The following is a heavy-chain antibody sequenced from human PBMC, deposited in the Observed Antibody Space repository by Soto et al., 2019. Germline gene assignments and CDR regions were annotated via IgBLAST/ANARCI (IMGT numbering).Heavy chain of an antibody. Sequence: GESLKISCAASGFTFSSYWMSWVRQAPGKGLEWVANIKQDGSEKYYVDSVKGRFTISRDNAKNSLYLQMNSLRAEDTAVYYCARDISGGDYWGQGTLVTVSS. CDR1: GFTFSSYW. J-gene: IGHJ4*02. CDR2: IKQDGSEK. V-gene: IGHV3-7*03. CDR3: ARDISGGDY. D-gene: IGHD6-19*01.